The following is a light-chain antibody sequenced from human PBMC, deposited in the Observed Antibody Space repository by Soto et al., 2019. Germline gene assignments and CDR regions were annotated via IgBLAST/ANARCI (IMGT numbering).Light chain of an antibody. CDR3: QQSYSTPRT. CDR1: QSISSW. J-gene: IGKJ1*01. Sequence: DIQMTQSPSTLSASVGDRGTITCWASQSISSWLAWYRQKPGKAPKLLIYKASTLKSGVPSRFSGSGSGTDFTLTISSLQPEDFATYYCQQSYSTPRTFGQGTKVDI. V-gene: IGKV1-5*03. CDR2: KAS.